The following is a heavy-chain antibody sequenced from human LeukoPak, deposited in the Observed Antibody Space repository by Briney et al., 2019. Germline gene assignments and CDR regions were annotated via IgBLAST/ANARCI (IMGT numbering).Heavy chain of an antibody. CDR1: GFTFSRYW. J-gene: IGHJ4*02. V-gene: IGHV3-74*01. CDR2: INGDGSYT. D-gene: IGHD4-17*01. CDR3: SRDSIEDDYGDYVGDY. Sequence: GGSLRLSCEASGFTFSRYWMHWVRQAPGKGLEWVSRINGDGSYTNYADSVKGRFTISRDYAKNTLYLQMNSLRAEDTAVYFCSRDSIEDDYGDYVGDYWGQGTLVTVSS.